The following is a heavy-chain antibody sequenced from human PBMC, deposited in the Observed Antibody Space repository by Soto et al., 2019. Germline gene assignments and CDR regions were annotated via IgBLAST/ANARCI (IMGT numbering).Heavy chain of an antibody. CDR3: ARDVAVAGTDFDY. V-gene: IGHV3-21*01. CDR2: ISSSSSYI. J-gene: IGHJ4*02. D-gene: IGHD6-19*01. Sequence: WGCMRLSCAASGFSFSSYSMTWVRQAPGKGLEWVSSISSSSSYIYYADSVKGRFTISRDNAKNSLYLQMNSLRAADTAVYYCARDVAVAGTDFDYWGQGALVTVSS. CDR1: GFSFSSYS.